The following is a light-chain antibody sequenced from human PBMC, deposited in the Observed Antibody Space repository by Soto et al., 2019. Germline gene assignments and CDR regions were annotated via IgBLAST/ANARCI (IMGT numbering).Light chain of an antibody. V-gene: IGKV1-39*01. CDR1: QTFNKF. CDR2: AAS. CDR3: QLSYRTPYT. Sequence: DIQMTQSPSSLSASVGDRVTITCRASQTFNKFLNWYQQKPGKAPKLLIYAASSLQGGVPSRFSGSGSGTDFTLTISSLQPEDFATYYCQLSYRTPYTFGQGTKLEIK. J-gene: IGKJ2*01.